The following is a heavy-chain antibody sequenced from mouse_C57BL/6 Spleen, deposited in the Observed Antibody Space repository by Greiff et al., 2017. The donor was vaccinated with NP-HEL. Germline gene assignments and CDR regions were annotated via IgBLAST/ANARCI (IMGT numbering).Heavy chain of an antibody. V-gene: IGHV5-17*01. Sequence: EVQRVESGGGLVKPGGSLKLSCAASGFTFSDYGMHWVRQAPEKGLEWVAYISSGSSTIYYADTVKGRFTISRDNAKNTLFLQMTSLRSEDTAMYDCARDYAYYAMDYWGQGTSVTVSS. CDR1: GFTFSDYG. CDR3: ARDYAYYAMDY. J-gene: IGHJ4*01. CDR2: ISSGSSTI. D-gene: IGHD2-4*01.